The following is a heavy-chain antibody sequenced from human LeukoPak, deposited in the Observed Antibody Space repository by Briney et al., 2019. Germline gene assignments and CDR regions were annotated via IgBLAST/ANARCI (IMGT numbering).Heavy chain of an antibody. D-gene: IGHD6-19*01. Sequence: GGSLRLSCVASGITFSTYAMSWVRQAPGKGLEWVSVISSSGSSTYYADSVKGRFTISRDNSKNTLYLQMNSLRAEDTAVYYCAKVRVSIAVALKPDFDYWGQGTLVTVSS. CDR1: GITFSTYA. V-gene: IGHV3-23*01. CDR3: AKVRVSIAVALKPDFDY. CDR2: ISSSGSST. J-gene: IGHJ4*02.